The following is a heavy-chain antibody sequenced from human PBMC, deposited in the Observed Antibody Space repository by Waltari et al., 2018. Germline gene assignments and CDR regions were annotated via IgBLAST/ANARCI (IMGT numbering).Heavy chain of an antibody. Sequence: QVQLVESGGGVVQPGRSLRLSCAASGFTFSTYVIHWVRQAPGRGWEWVAVIWYDGSHKYYADSVKGRFTISRDNSKNTLYLQLNSLRAEDTAVYYCARDYDSSGLDYWGQGTLVTVSS. J-gene: IGHJ4*02. CDR3: ARDYDSSGLDY. CDR1: GFTFSTYV. V-gene: IGHV3-33*01. D-gene: IGHD3-22*01. CDR2: IWYDGSHK.